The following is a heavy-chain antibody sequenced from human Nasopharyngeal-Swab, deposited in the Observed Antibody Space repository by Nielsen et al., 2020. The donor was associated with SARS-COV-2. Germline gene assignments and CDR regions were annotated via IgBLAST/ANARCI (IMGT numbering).Heavy chain of an antibody. CDR2: IYYSGST. J-gene: IGHJ3*02. Sequence: WIRQPPGKGLEWTGYIYYSGSTYYNPSLKSRVTISVDTSKNQFSLKLSSVTAADTAVYYCARAAITMIVVVSAFDIWGQGTMVTVSS. D-gene: IGHD3-22*01. V-gene: IGHV4-31*02. CDR3: ARAAITMIVVVSAFDI.